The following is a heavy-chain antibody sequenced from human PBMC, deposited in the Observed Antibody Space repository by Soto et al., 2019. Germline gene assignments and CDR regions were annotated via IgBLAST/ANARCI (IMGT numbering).Heavy chain of an antibody. CDR3: ARAPTGSLTGYYRGNWFDP. V-gene: IGHV1-3*01. D-gene: IGHD3-9*01. CDR2: INAGNGNT. Sequence: ASVKVSCKASGYTFTSYGMHWVRQALGQRLEWMGWINAGNGNTKYSQKFQGRVTITRDTSATTAYIELSSLRSEDTAVYYCARAPTGSLTGYYRGNWFDPWGQGTLVTVSS. J-gene: IGHJ5*02. CDR1: GYTFTSYG.